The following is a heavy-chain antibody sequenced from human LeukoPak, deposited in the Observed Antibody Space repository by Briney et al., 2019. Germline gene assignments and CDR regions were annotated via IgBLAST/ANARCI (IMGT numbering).Heavy chain of an antibody. CDR3: ARTYGSGTNFDY. CDR2: ISSTSTTI. J-gene: IGHJ4*02. V-gene: IGHV3-48*02. D-gene: IGHD6-19*01. Sequence: GGSLRPSCAASGFTFSSYSMNWVRQAPGKRLEWVSSISSTSTTIYYADSVKGRFTISRDNAKNSLYLQMNSLRDEDTAVYYCARTYGSGTNFDYWGQGTLVTVSS. CDR1: GFTFSSYS.